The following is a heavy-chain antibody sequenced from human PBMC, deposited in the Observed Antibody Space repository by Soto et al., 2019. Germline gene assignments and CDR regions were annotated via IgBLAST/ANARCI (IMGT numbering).Heavy chain of an antibody. CDR3: ARDRSDGSGSYYNQYSFDY. CDR1: GGTFSSYA. Sequence: SVKVSCKASGGTFSSYAISWVRQAPGQGLEWMGGIIPIFGTANYAQKFQGRVTITADESTSTAYMELSSLRSEDTAVYYCARDRSDGSGSYYNQYSFDYWGHGTLVTVS. CDR2: IIPIFGTA. D-gene: IGHD3-10*01. J-gene: IGHJ4*01. V-gene: IGHV1-69*13.